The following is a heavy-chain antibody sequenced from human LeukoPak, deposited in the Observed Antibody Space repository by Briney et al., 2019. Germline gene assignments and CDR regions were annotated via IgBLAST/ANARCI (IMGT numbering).Heavy chain of an antibody. CDR2: IYPGDSDT. V-gene: IGHV5-51*01. Sequence: GESLKISCQASGYTFTRSWIGWVRQMPGKGLEWMGIIYPGDSDTRYSPSFQGQVTISADKSISTAYLQWSSLKASDTAMCYCARHGVDTAMAYYYYYGMDVWGQGTTVTVSS. CDR1: GYTFTRSW. D-gene: IGHD5-18*01. CDR3: ARHGVDTAMAYYYYYGMDV. J-gene: IGHJ6*02.